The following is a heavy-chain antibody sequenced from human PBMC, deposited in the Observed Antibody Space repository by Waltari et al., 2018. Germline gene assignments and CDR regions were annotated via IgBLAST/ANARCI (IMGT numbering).Heavy chain of an antibody. V-gene: IGHV4-59*01. Sequence: QVQLQASGPGLVKPSETLSLTCTVSGGSISSSYWSWIRQPPGKGLEWIGYIYYSGSTNYNPSLKSRVTISVDTSKNQFSLKLSSVTAADTAVYYCARVPRGDYYYYYMDVWGKGTTVTISS. CDR2: IYYSGST. CDR3: ARVPRGDYYYYYMDV. J-gene: IGHJ6*03. D-gene: IGHD2-2*01. CDR1: GGSISSSY.